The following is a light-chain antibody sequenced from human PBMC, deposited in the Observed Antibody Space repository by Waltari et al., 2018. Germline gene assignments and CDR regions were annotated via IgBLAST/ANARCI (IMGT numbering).Light chain of an antibody. V-gene: IGLV1-44*01. CDR2: TND. CDR1: DSNIGRNA. CDR3: SVWDDSLNGPV. Sequence: QSVLTQPPSTSGTPGQRVSISCSGSDSNIGRNAVNWYQHLPGTAPKLLIYTNDHRPAGVPDRFSASKSGTSASLAISGLQFEDEADYFCSVWDDSLNGPVFGGRTKLTVL. J-gene: IGLJ2*01.